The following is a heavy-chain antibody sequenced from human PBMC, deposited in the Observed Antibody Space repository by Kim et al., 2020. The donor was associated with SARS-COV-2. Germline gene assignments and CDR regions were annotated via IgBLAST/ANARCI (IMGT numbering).Heavy chain of an antibody. CDR1: GFTLSDYN. D-gene: IGHD3-22*01. V-gene: IGHV3-21*06. CDR3: AREDERGYFPKY. CDR2: ITSAGNQM. Sequence: GGSLRLSCTTSGFTLSDYNMNWVRQAPGKGLEWLASITSAGNQMFYADSVKGRFTVSRDDSKNSLYLQMSDLGAEDTAVYYCAREDERGYFPKYWGQGDLVTVSS. J-gene: IGHJ4*02.